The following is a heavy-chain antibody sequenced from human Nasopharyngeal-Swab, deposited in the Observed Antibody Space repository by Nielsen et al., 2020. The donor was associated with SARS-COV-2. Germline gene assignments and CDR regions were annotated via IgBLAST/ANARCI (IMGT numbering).Heavy chain of an antibody. V-gene: IGHV3-7*04. CDR2: IKEDGSET. CDR1: GFTFSTYW. CDR3: ARNSNYARDY. D-gene: IGHD3-16*01. Sequence: GESLKISCAASGFTFSTYWMDWVRQAPGKELEWVASIKEDGSETYYVDSVKGRFTVSRDNAKNSLYLQMNSLRAEDTAVYYCARNSNYARDYWGQGTLVTVSS. J-gene: IGHJ4*02.